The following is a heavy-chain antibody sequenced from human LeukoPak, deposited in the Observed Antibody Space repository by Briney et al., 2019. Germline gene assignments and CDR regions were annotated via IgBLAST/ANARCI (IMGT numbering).Heavy chain of an antibody. CDR2: ISSSSSYI. CDR1: GFTFSNHA. D-gene: IGHD6-19*01. V-gene: IGHV3-21*01. CDR3: ARDLYSSGWFDY. J-gene: IGHJ4*02. Sequence: PGGSLRLSCVTSGFTFSNHAMHWVRQAPGKGLEWVSSISSSSSYIYYADSVKGRFTISRDNAKNSLYLQMNSLRAEDTAVYYCARDLYSSGWFDYWGQGTLVTVSS.